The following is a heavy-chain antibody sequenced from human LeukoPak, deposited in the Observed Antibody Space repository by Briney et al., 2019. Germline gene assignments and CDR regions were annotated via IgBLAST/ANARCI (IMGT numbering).Heavy chain of an antibody. CDR1: GYSFTSYW. Sequence: GESLKISCKGSGYSFTSYWIGWVRQMPGKGLEWMGIIYPGDSDTRYSPSFQGQVTISADKSISTAYLQWSSLKASDTAMYYCARPNLPVAPCCGFDIWGQGTMVTVSS. CDR2: IYPGDSDT. J-gene: IGHJ3*02. V-gene: IGHV5-51*01. D-gene: IGHD1-1*01. CDR3: ARPNLPVAPCCGFDI.